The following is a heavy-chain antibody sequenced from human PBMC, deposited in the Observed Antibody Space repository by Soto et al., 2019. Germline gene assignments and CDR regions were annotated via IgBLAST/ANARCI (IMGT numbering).Heavy chain of an antibody. D-gene: IGHD4-17*01. V-gene: IGHV3-23*01. J-gene: IGHJ5*02. CDR3: AKDAISGDGIWLMDS. CDR1: GFTFRNYA. CDR2: LLRSGGSA. Sequence: GALRLSCAASGFTFRNYAMTWARQAPGKGLEWVSSLLRSGGSAYYADSVRGRFSISSDTSANSLYLQMDNLRAEDTAIYYCAKDAISGDGIWLMDSWGQGTVVTVS.